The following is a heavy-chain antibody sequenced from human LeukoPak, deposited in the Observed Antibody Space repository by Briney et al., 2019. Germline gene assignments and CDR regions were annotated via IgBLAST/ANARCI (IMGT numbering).Heavy chain of an antibody. J-gene: IGHJ4*02. Sequence: GGSLRLSCAASGFTFSSYWMHWVRQAPGKGLVWVSRINSDGSTTNYADSVKGRFTISRDNAKNTLYLQMNSLRAEDTAVYYCAGYTTGWYFDYWGQGTLVTVS. CDR2: INSDGSTT. CDR1: GFTFSSYW. V-gene: IGHV3-74*01. CDR3: AGYTTGWYFDY. D-gene: IGHD6-19*01.